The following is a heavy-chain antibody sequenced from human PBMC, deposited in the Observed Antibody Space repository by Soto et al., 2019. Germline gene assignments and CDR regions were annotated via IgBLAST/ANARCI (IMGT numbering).Heavy chain of an antibody. Sequence: QVQLVQSGAEVKKPGASVKVSCKASGYTFTSYGITWVRQAPGQGLEWMGWINAYNGKTQYAQKLQGRVTMTTDTSXXTAYMELRSLRSDDTAVYYCARVKAVAGGIYYFDYWGQGTLVTVSS. D-gene: IGHD6-13*01. CDR2: INAYNGKT. CDR3: ARVKAVAGGIYYFDY. V-gene: IGHV1-18*01. J-gene: IGHJ4*02. CDR1: GYTFTSYG.